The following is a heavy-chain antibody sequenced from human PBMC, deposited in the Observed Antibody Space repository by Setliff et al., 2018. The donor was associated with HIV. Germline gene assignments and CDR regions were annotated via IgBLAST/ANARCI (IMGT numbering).Heavy chain of an antibody. CDR2: IIPILGIA. CDR3: AKTANLIVLMVYALS. Sequence: GASVKVSCKASGGTFSSYAISWVRQAPGQGLEWMGGIIPILGIANYAQKFQGRVTITADKSTSTVYMELSSLRSEDTAIYYCAKTANLIVLMVYALSWGQGTLVTVSS. CDR1: GGTFSSYA. V-gene: IGHV1-69*10. J-gene: IGHJ4*02. D-gene: IGHD2-8*01.